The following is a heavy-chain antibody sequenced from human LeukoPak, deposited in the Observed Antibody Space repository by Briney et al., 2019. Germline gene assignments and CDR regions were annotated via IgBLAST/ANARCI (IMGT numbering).Heavy chain of an antibody. CDR3: ARRGGYGSGSYSFDY. J-gene: IGHJ4*02. CDR2: IYPDDSDT. V-gene: IGHV5-51*01. Sequence: GESLKISCKGSGYSFTSYWIGWVRQMPGKGLEWMGIIYPDDSDTRYSPSFQGQATISADKSISTAYLQWSSLKASDTAMYYCARRGGYGSGSYSFDYWGQGTLVTVSS. CDR1: GYSFTSYW. D-gene: IGHD3-10*01.